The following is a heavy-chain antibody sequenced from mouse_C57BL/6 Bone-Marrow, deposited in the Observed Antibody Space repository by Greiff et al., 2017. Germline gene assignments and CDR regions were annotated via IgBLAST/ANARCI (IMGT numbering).Heavy chain of an antibody. CDR2: IRNKANGYTT. CDR3: ASHYYYGSSYFDY. J-gene: IGHJ2*01. Sequence: VQLKESGGGLVQPGGSLSLSCAASGFTFTDYYMSWVRQPPGKALEWLGFIRNKANGYTTEYSASVKGRFTISRDNSQSILYLQMNALRAEDSATYYCASHYYYGSSYFDYWGQGTTLTVSS. CDR1: GFTFTDYY. D-gene: IGHD1-1*01. V-gene: IGHV7-3*01.